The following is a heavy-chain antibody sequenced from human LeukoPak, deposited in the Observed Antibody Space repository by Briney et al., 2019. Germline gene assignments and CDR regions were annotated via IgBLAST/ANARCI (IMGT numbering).Heavy chain of an antibody. V-gene: IGHV4-59*08. J-gene: IGHJ4*02. CDR3: ARSGYSYDLVDY. CDR1: GGSMSSYY. D-gene: IGHD5-18*01. CDR2: IYYSGST. Sequence: PSETLSLTCTVSGGSMSSYYWNWIRQPPGKGLEWIGYIYYSGSTNYNPSLKSRVTISVDTSKNQCSLKLSSVTAADTAVYYCARSGYSYDLVDYWGQGTLVTVSS.